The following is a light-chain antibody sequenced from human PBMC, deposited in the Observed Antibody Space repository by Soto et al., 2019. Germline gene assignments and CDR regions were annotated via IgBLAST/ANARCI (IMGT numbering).Light chain of an antibody. CDR2: TAA. J-gene: IGKJ2*01. Sequence: IQMTQSPSSLSASVGDRVTMTCRASQRITTYLNWYQQKPGKAPKLLISTAATLQGGVPSRFSGSGSGTDFTLTITTLEPEDFATYFCQQSYSTPYTFGQGTKLEIK. CDR1: QRITTY. CDR3: QQSYSTPYT. V-gene: IGKV1-39*01.